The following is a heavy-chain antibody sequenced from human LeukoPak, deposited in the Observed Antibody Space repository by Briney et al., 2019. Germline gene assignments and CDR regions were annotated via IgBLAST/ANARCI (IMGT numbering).Heavy chain of an antibody. CDR3: ARWDELDWAFGT. CDR2: FSLGETT. CDR1: GASITTYS. Sequence: PSETESLTCSVSGASITTYSWNWLRQSPGKGLEWIGYFSLGETTSYTSSLKSRVTISRDTSKNQVSLKLTSVTAADTAVYYCARWDELDWAFGTWGPGTLVTVSS. D-gene: IGHD2-21*01. J-gene: IGHJ5*02. V-gene: IGHV4-59*08.